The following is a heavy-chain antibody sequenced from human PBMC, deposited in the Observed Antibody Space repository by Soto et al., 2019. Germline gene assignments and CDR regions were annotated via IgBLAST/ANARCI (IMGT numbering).Heavy chain of an antibody. D-gene: IGHD5-18*01. CDR1: GGSFSGYY. CDR3: ARADTAMDPPGS. V-gene: IGHV4-34*01. CDR2: INHSGTT. Sequence: SETLSLTCAVYGGSFSGYYWSWIRQPPGKGLEWIGEINHSGTTNYNPSLKSRVTLSVDTSKNQFALKLSSVTAAETAVYYCARADTAMDPPGSWGQGILVT. J-gene: IGHJ5*02.